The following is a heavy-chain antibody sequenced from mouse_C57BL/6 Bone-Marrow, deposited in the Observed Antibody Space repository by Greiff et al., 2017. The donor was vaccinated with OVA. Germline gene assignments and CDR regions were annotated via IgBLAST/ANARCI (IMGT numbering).Heavy chain of an antibody. CDR1: GYTFTSYW. CDR3: AKANLYYYSMDY. V-gene: IGHV1-69*01. J-gene: IGHJ4*01. CDR2: IDPSDSYT. D-gene: IGHD4-1*01. Sequence: QVQLQQPGAELVMPGASVKLSCKASGYTFTSYWMHWVKQRPGQGLEWIGEIDPSDSYTNYNQKFKGKSTLTVDKSSSTAYMQLSSLTSEDSAVYCCAKANLYYYSMDYWGQETAVTASS.